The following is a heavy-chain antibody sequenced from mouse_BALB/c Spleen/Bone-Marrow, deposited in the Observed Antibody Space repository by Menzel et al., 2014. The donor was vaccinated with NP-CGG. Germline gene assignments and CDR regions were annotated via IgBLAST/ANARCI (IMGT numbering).Heavy chain of an antibody. CDR2: FYPGSGSI. V-gene: IGHV1-62-2*01. J-gene: IGHJ4*01. D-gene: IGHD2-1*01. CDR3: ARHEERGLLWSYYYAMDY. Sequence: QVQLQQSGAGLVKPGASVKLSCKASGYTFTEYIIHWVKRRSGQGLGWIGWFYPGSGSIKYNEKFKDKATLTADKSSSTVHMELSRLTSEDSAVYFCARHEERGLLWSYYYAMDYWGQGTSVTVSS. CDR1: GYTFTEYI.